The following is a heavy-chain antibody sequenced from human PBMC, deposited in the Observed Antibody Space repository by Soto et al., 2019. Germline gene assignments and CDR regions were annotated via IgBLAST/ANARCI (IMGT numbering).Heavy chain of an antibody. CDR2: ISYDGSNK. D-gene: IGHD3-22*01. CDR1: GFTFSSYG. V-gene: IGHV3-30*18. Sequence: GGSLRLSCAASGFTFSSYGMHWGRQAPGKGLEWVAVISYDGSNKYYADSVKGRFTISRDNSKNTLYLQMNSLRAEDTAVYYCAKVALIVVVKFGAFDIWGQGTMVTVS. J-gene: IGHJ3*02. CDR3: AKVALIVVVKFGAFDI.